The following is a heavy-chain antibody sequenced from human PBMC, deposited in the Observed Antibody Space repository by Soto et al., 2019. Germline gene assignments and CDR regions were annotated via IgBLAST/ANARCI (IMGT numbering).Heavy chain of an antibody. CDR2: INAGNGNT. V-gene: IGHV1-3*01. J-gene: IGHJ5*02. Sequence: QVQLVQSGAEVKKPGASVKVSCKASGYTFTSYAMHWVRQAPGQRLEWMGWINAGNGNTKYSQKFQGRVTITRDTSASTAYMEXSSXXXXXXXVYXXXRXXXXXXXXWFDPWGQGTLVTVSS. CDR1: GYTFTSYA. CDR3: XRXXXXXXXXWFDP.